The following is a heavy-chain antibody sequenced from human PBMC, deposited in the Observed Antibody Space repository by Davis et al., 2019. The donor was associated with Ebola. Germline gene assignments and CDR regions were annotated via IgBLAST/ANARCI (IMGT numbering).Heavy chain of an antibody. J-gene: IGHJ6*02. D-gene: IGHD6-13*01. V-gene: IGHV4-30-2*01. CDR1: GGSIRTGGYS. Sequence: SETLSLTCAVSGGSIRTGGYSWSWSRQPPGKGLEWIGYIYHSGRTYYNPSLKSRVTISVDTSKNQFSLKLSSVTAADTAVYYCASGNSSSWYYYGMDVWGQGTTVTVSS. CDR2: IYHSGRT. CDR3: ASGNSSSWYYYGMDV.